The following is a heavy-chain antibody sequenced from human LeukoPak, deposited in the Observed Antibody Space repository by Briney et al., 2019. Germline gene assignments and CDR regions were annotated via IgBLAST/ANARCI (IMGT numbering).Heavy chain of an antibody. CDR3: GGAARRDAFDI. CDR2: ISYDGSNK. CDR1: GFTFSNYA. V-gene: IGHV3-30*04. D-gene: IGHD6-13*01. Sequence: GGSLRLSCAASGFTFSNYAMHWVRQAPGKGLEWVAVISYDGSNKYYADSVKGRFTISRDNSKNTLYLQMNSLRAEDTAVYYCGGAARRDAFDIWGQGTMVTVSS. J-gene: IGHJ3*02.